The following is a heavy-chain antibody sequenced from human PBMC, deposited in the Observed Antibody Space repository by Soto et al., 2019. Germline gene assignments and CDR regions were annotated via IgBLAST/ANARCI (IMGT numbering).Heavy chain of an antibody. Sequence: SETLSVTCTVSGGSISSGDYYWSWVRQPPGKGLERIGYIYYSGSTYYNPSLKSRVTISVDTSKNQFSLKLSSVTAADPAVYYCARERSNYAYYYYYGMDVWGQGTTVTVSS. D-gene: IGHD4-4*01. V-gene: IGHV4-30-4*01. CDR1: GGSISSGDYY. CDR3: ARERSNYAYYYYYGMDV. CDR2: IYYSGST. J-gene: IGHJ6*02.